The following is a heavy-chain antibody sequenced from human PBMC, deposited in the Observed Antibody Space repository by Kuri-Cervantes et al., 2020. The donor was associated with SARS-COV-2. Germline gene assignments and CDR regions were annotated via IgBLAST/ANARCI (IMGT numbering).Heavy chain of an antibody. Sequence: SVKVSCKASGGTFSSYAISWVRQAPGQGLEWIGGIIPIFGTANYAQKFQGRVTITADESTSTAYMELSSLRSEDTAVYYCASKVTVTTPPDYYYYMDVWGKGTTVTVSS. D-gene: IGHD4-11*01. J-gene: IGHJ6*03. CDR1: GGTFSSYA. CDR3: ASKVTVTTPPDYYYYMDV. CDR2: IIPIFGTA. V-gene: IGHV1-69*13.